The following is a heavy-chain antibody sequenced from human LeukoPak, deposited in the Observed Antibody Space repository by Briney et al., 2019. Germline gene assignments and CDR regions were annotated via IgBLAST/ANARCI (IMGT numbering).Heavy chain of an antibody. D-gene: IGHD3-10*01. Sequence: PGGSLRLSCAASGFTVSSYGMHWVRQAPGKGLEWVAVISYDGSNKYYADSVKGRFTISRDNSKNTLYLQMNSLRAEDTAVYYCAKGHARSYLSLDYWGQGTLVTVSS. CDR1: GFTVSSYG. J-gene: IGHJ4*02. CDR2: ISYDGSNK. V-gene: IGHV3-30*18. CDR3: AKGHARSYLSLDY.